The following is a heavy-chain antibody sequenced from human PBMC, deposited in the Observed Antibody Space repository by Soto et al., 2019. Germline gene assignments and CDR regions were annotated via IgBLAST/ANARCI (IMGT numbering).Heavy chain of an antibody. V-gene: IGHV3-30-3*01. CDR2: ISYDGSNK. J-gene: IGHJ4*02. Sequence: PGGSLRLSCAASGFTFSSYAMHWVRQAPGKGLEWVAVISYDGSNKYYADSVKGRFTISRDNSKNTLYLQMNSLRAEDTAVYYCAREGYLQSYYFDYWGQGTLVTVSS. CDR3: AREGYLQSYYFDY. CDR1: GFTFSSYA. D-gene: IGHD2-2*01.